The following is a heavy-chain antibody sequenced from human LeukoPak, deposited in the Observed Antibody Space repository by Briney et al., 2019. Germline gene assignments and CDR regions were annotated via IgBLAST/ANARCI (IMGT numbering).Heavy chain of an antibody. Sequence: SETLSLTCTVSGGSISSYYWSWIRQPPGKGLEWIGYIYYSGSTNYNPSLKSRVTISVDTSKNQFSLKLSSVTAADTAVYYCARLKPPPPYYDYVWGSYRWPYYFDYWGQGTLVTVSS. V-gene: IGHV4-59*12. J-gene: IGHJ4*02. D-gene: IGHD3-16*02. CDR3: ARLKPPPPYYDYVWGSYRWPYYFDY. CDR2: IYYSGST. CDR1: GGSISSYY.